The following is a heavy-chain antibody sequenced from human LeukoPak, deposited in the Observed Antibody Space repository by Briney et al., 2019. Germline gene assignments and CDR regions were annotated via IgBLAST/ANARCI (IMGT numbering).Heavy chain of an antibody. V-gene: IGHV4-34*01. J-gene: IGHJ6*02. CDR1: GGSFSGYY. Sequence: SETLSLTCAVYGGSFSGYYWSWIRQPPGKGLEWIGEINHSGSTTYNPSLKSRVTISVDTSKNQFSLKLSSVTAADTAVYYCARLSRRWLRVMTTGYYGMDVWGQGTTVTVSS. CDR3: ARLSRRWLRVMTTGYYGMDV. CDR2: INHSGST. D-gene: IGHD4-11*01.